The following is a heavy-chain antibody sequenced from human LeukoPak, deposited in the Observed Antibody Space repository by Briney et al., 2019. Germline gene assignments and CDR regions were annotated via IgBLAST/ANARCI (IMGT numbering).Heavy chain of an antibody. CDR1: GFTVSSNY. CDR3: ARDSVGAGYSDY. CDR2: IYSGGSI. J-gene: IGHJ4*02. V-gene: IGHV3-53*01. D-gene: IGHD1-26*01. Sequence: PGGSLRLSCAASGFTVSSNYMNWVRQAPGKGLEWVSVIYSGGSIYHADSVKGRFTISRDNSKNTLYLQMDSLRAEGTAVYYCARDSVGAGYSDYWGQGTLVTVSS.